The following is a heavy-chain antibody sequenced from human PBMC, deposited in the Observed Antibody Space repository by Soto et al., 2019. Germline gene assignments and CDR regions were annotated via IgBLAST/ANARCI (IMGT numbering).Heavy chain of an antibody. V-gene: IGHV4-59*08. CDR3: ARLLYGSGGWFDP. D-gene: IGHD3-10*01. J-gene: IGHJ5*02. CDR1: GGSISGYY. CDR2: IYYSGST. Sequence: SETLSLTCSVSGGSISGYYWNWIRQSPEKGLEWIGNIYYSGSTNYNPSLKSRVTISVDTSKNQFSLKLSSVTAADTAVYYCARLLYGSGGWFDPWGQGTLVTVSS.